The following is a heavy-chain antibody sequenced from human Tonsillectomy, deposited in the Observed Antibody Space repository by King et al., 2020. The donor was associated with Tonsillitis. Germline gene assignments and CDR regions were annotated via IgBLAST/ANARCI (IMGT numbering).Heavy chain of an antibody. J-gene: IGHJ1*01. Sequence: QLVQSGGGLVQPGGSLRLSCAASGFTFSSYCMSWVRQAPGKGLEWVANIKQDGTEKYYVDSVEGRFTISRDNAKNSLYLQMNSLRAEDTAVHYCARVSSRWPNFQHWGQGALVTVSS. D-gene: IGHD2-15*01. CDR3: ARVSSRWPNFQH. CDR1: GFTFSSYC. V-gene: IGHV3-7*01. CDR2: IKQDGTEK.